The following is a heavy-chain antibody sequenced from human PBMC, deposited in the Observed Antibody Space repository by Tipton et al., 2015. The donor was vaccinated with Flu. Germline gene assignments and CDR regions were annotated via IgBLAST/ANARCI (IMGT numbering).Heavy chain of an antibody. CDR3: ARGVPAAIGEAHFDY. V-gene: IGHV4-38-2*01. CDR2: VYHRGST. Sequence: TLSLTCAVSGFSISSGYYWGWIRQPPGKGLEWIGTVYHRGSTYYKPSLKSRATMSVDTSENYFFLKLESVTAADTAVYYCARGVPAAIGEAHFDYWGQETLVTVSS. J-gene: IGHJ4*02. CDR1: GFSISSGYY. D-gene: IGHD2-2*01.